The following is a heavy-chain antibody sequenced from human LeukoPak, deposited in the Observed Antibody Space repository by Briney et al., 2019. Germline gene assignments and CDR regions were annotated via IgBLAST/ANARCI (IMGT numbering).Heavy chain of an antibody. J-gene: IGHJ4*02. CDR2: IIPIFGTA. Sequence: WASVKVSCKASGGTFSSYAISWVRQAPGQGLEWMGGIIPIFGTANYAQKFQGRVTITADESTSTAYMELSSLRSEDTAVYYCARVGFGERSFDYWGQGTLVTVSS. D-gene: IGHD3-10*01. CDR1: GGTFSSYA. CDR3: ARVGFGERSFDY. V-gene: IGHV1-69*13.